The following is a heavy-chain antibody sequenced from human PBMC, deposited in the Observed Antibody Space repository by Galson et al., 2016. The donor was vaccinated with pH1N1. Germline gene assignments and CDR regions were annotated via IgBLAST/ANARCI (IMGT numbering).Heavy chain of an antibody. CDR3: ATDYYFDKSSIVDP. J-gene: IGHJ5*02. CDR1: GYTLTKVS. V-gene: IGHV1-24*01. Sequence: SVKVSCKVTGYTLTKVSMHWVRQAPGKGLEWMGSFDPEDGDTLYAQKFQGRLTMTEDSSTDTAYMELHTLRSDDTAVYYCATDYYFDKSSIVDPGVQGTRVTVSS. D-gene: IGHD3-22*01. CDR2: FDPEDGDT.